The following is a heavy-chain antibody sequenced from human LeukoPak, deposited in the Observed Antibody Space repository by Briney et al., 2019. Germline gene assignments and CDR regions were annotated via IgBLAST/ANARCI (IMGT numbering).Heavy chain of an antibody. CDR1: GGSITSYY. Sequence: PPETPSLTRAVSGGSITSYYWSCIPQPAGKRLQCIGRIYTSGSTNYNTSLKRRATISVDKSKIQFSLKLSSVTAADTAVYYCVRHYYYDSSGYESFWYFDLWGRGTLVTVSS. J-gene: IGHJ2*01. CDR3: VRHYYYDSSGYESFWYFDL. CDR2: IYTSGST. V-gene: IGHV4-4*07. D-gene: IGHD3-22*01.